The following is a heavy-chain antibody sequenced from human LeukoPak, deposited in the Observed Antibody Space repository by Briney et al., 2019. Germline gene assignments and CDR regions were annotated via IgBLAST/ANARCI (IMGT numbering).Heavy chain of an antibody. J-gene: IGHJ6*02. CDR1: GYTFTSYG. CDR2: ISAHNGNT. Sequence: ASVKVSCKASGYTFTSYGISWVRQAPGQGLEWVGWISAHNGNTDYAQKLQGRVTMTTDKSRSTAYMELRSLRSDDTAVYYCARGYLTTPYYYYGMDVWGQGTTVIVSS. CDR3: ARGYLTTPYYYYGMDV. V-gene: IGHV1-18*01. D-gene: IGHD4/OR15-4a*01.